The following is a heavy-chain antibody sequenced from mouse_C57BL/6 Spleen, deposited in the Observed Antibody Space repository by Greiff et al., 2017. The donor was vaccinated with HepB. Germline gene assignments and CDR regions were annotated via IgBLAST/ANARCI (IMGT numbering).Heavy chain of an antibody. CDR3: ARTYDYVYYFDY. V-gene: IGHV1-80*01. D-gene: IGHD2-4*01. CDR1: GYAFSSYW. CDR2: IYPGDGDT. Sequence: VQLQQSGAELVKPGASVKISCKASGYAFSSYWMNWVKQRPGKGLEWIGQIYPGDGDTNYNGKFKGKATLTADKSSSTAYMQLSSLTSEDSAVYFCARTYDYVYYFDYWGQGTTLTVSS. J-gene: IGHJ2*01.